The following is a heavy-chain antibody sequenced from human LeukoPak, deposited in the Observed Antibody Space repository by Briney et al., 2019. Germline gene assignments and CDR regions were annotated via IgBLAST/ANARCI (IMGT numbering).Heavy chain of an antibody. CDR2: IYYSGST. Sequence: SETLSLTCTVSGGSISSYYWSWIRQPPGKGLEWIGYIYYSGSTNYNPSLKSRVTISVDTSKNQFSLKLSSVTAADTAVYYCARGVTYYDFWSGYYNWFDPWGQGTLVTVSS. CDR1: GGSISSYY. J-gene: IGHJ5*02. CDR3: ARGVTYYDFWSGYYNWFDP. D-gene: IGHD3-3*01. V-gene: IGHV4-59*01.